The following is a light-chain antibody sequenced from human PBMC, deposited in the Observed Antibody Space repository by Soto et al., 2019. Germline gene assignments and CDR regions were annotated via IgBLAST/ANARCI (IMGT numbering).Light chain of an antibody. CDR1: SSDVGSYNP. J-gene: IGLJ1*01. CDR3: CSYAGSSTYV. Sequence: QSVLTQPASVSGSPGQSITISCTGTSSDVGSYNPVSWYQHHPGKAPKLLVYADDKRPSGVSNRFSGSRSGNTASLTISGLQAEDEADYYCCSYAGSSTYVFGTGTKVTVL. V-gene: IGLV2-23*01. CDR2: ADD.